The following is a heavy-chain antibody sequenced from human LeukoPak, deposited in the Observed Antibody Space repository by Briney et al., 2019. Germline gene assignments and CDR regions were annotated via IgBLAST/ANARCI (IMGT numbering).Heavy chain of an antibody. CDR2: IYTSGSA. V-gene: IGHV4-4*07. CDR3: ARYLRRNWYFDL. Sequence: SETLSLTCTVSGDSISVYYWTWIRQPAGKGLEWIGRIYTSGSANYNPSFKSRVTMSVDTSKNQFSLKLSSVTAADTAVYYCARYLRRNWYFDLWGRGTLVTVSS. J-gene: IGHJ2*01. D-gene: IGHD5/OR15-5a*01. CDR1: GDSISVYY.